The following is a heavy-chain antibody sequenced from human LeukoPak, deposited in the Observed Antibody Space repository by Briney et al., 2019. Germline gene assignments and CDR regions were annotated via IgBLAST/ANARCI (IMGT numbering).Heavy chain of an antibody. CDR3: AKAGSGSYYKSRSGMDV. CDR1: GFTFSSYA. V-gene: IGHV3-64D*06. CDR2: ISGNGGST. D-gene: IGHD3-10*01. J-gene: IGHJ6*04. Sequence: PGGSLRLSCSASGFTFSSYAMHWVRQAPGKGLEYVSAISGNGGSTNYADSVKDRFTISRDNSKNTLYLQMSSLRAEDTAVYYCAKAGSGSYYKSRSGMDVWGKGTTVIVSS.